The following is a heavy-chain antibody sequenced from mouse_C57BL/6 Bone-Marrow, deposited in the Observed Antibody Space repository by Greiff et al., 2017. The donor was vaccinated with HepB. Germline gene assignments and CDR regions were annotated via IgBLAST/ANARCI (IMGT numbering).Heavy chain of an antibody. J-gene: IGHJ2*01. Sequence: QVQLKQPGAELVKPGASVKMSCKASGYTFTSYWITWVKQRPGQGLDWIGDIYPGSGSTKYNEKFKSKATLTVETSSSTAYMQLSSLTSEDSAVYYCAREGITTVVANWGQGTTLTVSS. V-gene: IGHV1-55*01. CDR2: IYPGSGST. CDR3: AREGITTVVAN. CDR1: GYTFTSYW. D-gene: IGHD1-1*01.